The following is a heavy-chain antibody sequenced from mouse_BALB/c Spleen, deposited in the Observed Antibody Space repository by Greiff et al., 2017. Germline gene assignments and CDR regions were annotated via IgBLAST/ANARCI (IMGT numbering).Heavy chain of an antibody. CDR2: ISSGGSYT. CDR3: ARHGDGNYFFDY. CDR1: GFTFSSYA. J-gene: IGHJ2*01. V-gene: IGHV5-9-3*01. Sequence: EVQRVESGGGLVKPGGSLKLSCAASGFTFSSYAMSWVRQTPEKRLEWVATISSGGSYTYYPDSVKGRFTISRDNAKNTLYLQMSSLRSEDTAMYYCARHGDGNYFFDYWGQGTTLTVSS. D-gene: IGHD2-1*01.